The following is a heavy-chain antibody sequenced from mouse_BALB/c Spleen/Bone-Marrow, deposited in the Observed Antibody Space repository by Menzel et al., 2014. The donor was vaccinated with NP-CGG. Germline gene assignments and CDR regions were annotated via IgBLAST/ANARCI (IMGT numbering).Heavy chain of an antibody. CDR3: TRYGSRGY. J-gene: IGHJ3*02. Sequence: QVQLKESGAELVRPGASVTLSCKASGYTFTDYEMHWVKQTPVHGLEWIGSIGPETDNTVFNQKFKAKATLTADRSSNTASMDLRSLTSEDSAVYYCTRYGSRGYWGQGTLVTVS. V-gene: IGHV1-15*01. CDR1: GYTFTDYE. D-gene: IGHD1-1*01. CDR2: IGPETDNT.